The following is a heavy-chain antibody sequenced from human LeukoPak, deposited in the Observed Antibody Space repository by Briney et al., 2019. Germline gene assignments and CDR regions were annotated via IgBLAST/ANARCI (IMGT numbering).Heavy chain of an antibody. CDR1: GGSISSYY. Sequence: SETLSLTCTVSGGSISSYYWSWIRQPPGNGLEWLGYIYYSGSTNYNPSLKSRVTISVDTSNNQFSLKLSSVTAADPAVYYCARVGIAARPFFDYWGQGTLVTVSS. CDR2: IYYSGST. V-gene: IGHV4-59*01. CDR3: ARVGIAARPFFDY. D-gene: IGHD6-6*01. J-gene: IGHJ4*02.